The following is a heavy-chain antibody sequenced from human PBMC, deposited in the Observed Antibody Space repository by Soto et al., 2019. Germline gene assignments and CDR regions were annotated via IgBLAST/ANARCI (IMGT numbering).Heavy chain of an antibody. CDR1: GDSVSSSSAA. V-gene: IGHV6-1*01. CDR3: AGVVWFRGMDV. J-gene: IGHJ6*02. Sequence: SQTLSLTCDISGDSVSSSSAAWNWIRQSPSRGLEWLGRTYYRSKWIHEYTVSMESRITINPDTSKNQFSLHIYSVTPEDTAVYYCAGVVWFRGMDVWGQATPVTVSS. CDR2: TYYRSKWIH. D-gene: IGHD3-16*01.